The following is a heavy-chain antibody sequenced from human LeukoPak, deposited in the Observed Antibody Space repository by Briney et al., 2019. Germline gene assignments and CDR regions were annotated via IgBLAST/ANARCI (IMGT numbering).Heavy chain of an antibody. J-gene: IGHJ4*02. CDR2: ISGSGGST. CDR3: AKGLTLGFDY. Sequence: GGSLRLSCAASGFTFSSYAMSWVRRAPGKGLEWVSAISGSGGSTYYADSVKGRFTISRDNSKNTLYLQINSLRAEDTAVYYCAKGLTLGFDYWGQGTLVTVSS. V-gene: IGHV3-23*01. CDR1: GFTFSSYA. D-gene: IGHD3-3*01.